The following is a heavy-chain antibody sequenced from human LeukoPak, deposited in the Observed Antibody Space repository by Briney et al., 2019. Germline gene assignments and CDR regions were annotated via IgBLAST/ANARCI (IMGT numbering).Heavy chain of an antibody. D-gene: IGHD3-10*01. CDR3: ARVYYGSGSYYNDY. J-gene: IGHJ4*02. Sequence: EINHSGSTNYNPSLKSRVTISVDTSKHQFSLKLSSVTAADTAVYYCARVYYGSGSYYNDYWGQGTLVTVSS. CDR2: INHSGST. V-gene: IGHV4-34*01.